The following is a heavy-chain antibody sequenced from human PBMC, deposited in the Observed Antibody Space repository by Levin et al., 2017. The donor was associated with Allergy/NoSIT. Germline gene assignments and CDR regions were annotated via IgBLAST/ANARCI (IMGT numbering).Heavy chain of an antibody. V-gene: IGHV1-18*01. CDR1: GYTFKNYV. CDR2: ISTHNGNT. CDR3: ARFVVTPVSYFYMDV. Sequence: ASVKVSCKASGYTFKNYVFFWVRYSPGQGLEWMGWISTHNGNTNYAQSFQGRVTMTTDTSTSTADMELRSLISDDTAVYYCARFVVTPVSYFYMDVWGKGTTVTVSS. J-gene: IGHJ6*03. D-gene: IGHD2-2*01.